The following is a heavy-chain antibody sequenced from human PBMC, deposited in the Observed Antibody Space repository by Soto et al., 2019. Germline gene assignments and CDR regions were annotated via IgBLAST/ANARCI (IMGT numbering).Heavy chain of an antibody. CDR3: AKDLLTVVVVAATHDAFDI. V-gene: IGHV3-30*18. Sequence: GGSLRLSCAASGFTFSSYGMHWVRQAPGKGLEWVAVISYDGSNKYYADSVKGRFTISRDNSKNTLYLQMNSLRAEDTAVYYCAKDLLTVVVVAATHDAFDIWGQGTMVTVSS. D-gene: IGHD2-15*01. CDR2: ISYDGSNK. CDR1: GFTFSSYG. J-gene: IGHJ3*02.